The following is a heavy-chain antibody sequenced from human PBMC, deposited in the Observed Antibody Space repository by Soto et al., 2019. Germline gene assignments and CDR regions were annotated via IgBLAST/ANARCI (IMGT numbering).Heavy chain of an antibody. D-gene: IGHD2-15*01. J-gene: IGHJ4*02. Sequence: PSETLSLTCSVSGDSLHIGGYYWTWIRQLPGKGLEWMGYIYYTGKTYYNPSLESRLSMSVDRSKNQFSLKLNSVTAADTAMYYCGKVLIGATRHTDVDSWGQGALVTVSS. CDR1: GDSLHIGGYY. V-gene: IGHV4-31*03. CDR3: GKVLIGATRHTDVDS. CDR2: IYYTGKT.